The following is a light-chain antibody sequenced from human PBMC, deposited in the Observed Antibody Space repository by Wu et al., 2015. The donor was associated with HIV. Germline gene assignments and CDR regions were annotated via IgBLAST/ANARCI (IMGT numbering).Light chain of an antibody. J-gene: IGKJ1*01. V-gene: IGKV1-5*03. CDR3: QQYTSYSAWT. Sequence: DIQMTQSPSTLSASVGGRVTITCRASESLSNRLAWYQQKPGKAPQLLIYWASTLETGAPSRFIGSGSETEFTLTITSLQPDDFATYYCQQYTSYSAWTFGLGTKVEIK. CDR1: ESLSNR. CDR2: WAS.